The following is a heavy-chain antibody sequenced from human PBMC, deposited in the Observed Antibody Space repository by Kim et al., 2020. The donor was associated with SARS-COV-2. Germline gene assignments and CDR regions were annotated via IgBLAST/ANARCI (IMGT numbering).Heavy chain of an antibody. J-gene: IGHJ3*02. Sequence: QKFQGGVTMTEDTSTDTAYMELSSLRSEDTAVYYCATLPYGDYVGGAFDIWGQGTMVTVSS. D-gene: IGHD4-17*01. CDR3: ATLPYGDYVGGAFDI. V-gene: IGHV1-24*01.